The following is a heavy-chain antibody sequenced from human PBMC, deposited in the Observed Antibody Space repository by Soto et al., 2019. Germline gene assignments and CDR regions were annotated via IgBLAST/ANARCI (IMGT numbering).Heavy chain of an antibody. CDR2: ISSSSSTI. CDR3: EDPTTADY. D-gene: IGHD1-1*01. J-gene: IGHJ4*02. CDR1: GFTFSSYS. V-gene: IGHV3-48*02. Sequence: EVQLVESGGGLVQPGGSLRLSCAASGFTFSSYSMNWVRQAPGKGLEWVSYISSSSSTIYYADSVKGRFTISSDNAKDALHLHMKSLRDVYTAVYYFEDPTTADYWGQGTLVIVSS.